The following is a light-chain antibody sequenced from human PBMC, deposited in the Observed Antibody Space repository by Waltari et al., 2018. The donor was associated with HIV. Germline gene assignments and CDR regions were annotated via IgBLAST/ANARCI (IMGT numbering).Light chain of an antibody. CDR3: QQYDKWPGT. Sequence: EIVMTQSPVTLSVSPGESATLSCRASQSVNNNLAWYQQVPGQAPSLLIYRTSTRATGVPARCSGSGYDTEFTLTISSLQSEDFTIYYCQQYDKWPGTFGQGTKVEI. CDR2: RTS. V-gene: IGKV3-15*01. J-gene: IGKJ1*01. CDR1: QSVNNN.